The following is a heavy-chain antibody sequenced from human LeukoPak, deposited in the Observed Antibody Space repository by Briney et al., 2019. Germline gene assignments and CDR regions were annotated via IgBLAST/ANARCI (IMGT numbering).Heavy chain of an antibody. CDR3: ARGARPVSLDY. CDR1: GYTFTSYG. Sequence: ASVKVSCKASGYTFTSYGISWVRPAPGQGLEWMGWISAYNGNTNYAQKLQGRATMTADTSTSTAYMELRSLRSDDTAVYYCARGARPVSLDYWGQGTLVTVSS. J-gene: IGHJ4*02. CDR2: ISAYNGNT. D-gene: IGHD6-6*01. V-gene: IGHV1-18*01.